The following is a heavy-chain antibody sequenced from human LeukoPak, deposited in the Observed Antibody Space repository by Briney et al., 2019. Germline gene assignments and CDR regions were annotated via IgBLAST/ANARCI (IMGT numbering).Heavy chain of an antibody. Sequence: KASETLSLTCAVYGGSFSGYYWSWIRQPPGKGLEWIGEINHSGSTNYNPSLKSRVTISVDTSKNQFSLKLSSVTAADTAVYYCATSPHYDFWSGYYPANYGMDVWGQGTTVTVSS. CDR2: INHSGST. CDR1: GGSFSGYY. D-gene: IGHD3-3*01. V-gene: IGHV4-34*01. CDR3: ATSPHYDFWSGYYPANYGMDV. J-gene: IGHJ6*02.